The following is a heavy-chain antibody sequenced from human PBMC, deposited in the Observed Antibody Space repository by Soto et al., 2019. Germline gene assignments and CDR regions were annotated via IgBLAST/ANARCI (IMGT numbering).Heavy chain of an antibody. CDR1: GGSISSYY. CDR2: IYYSGST. D-gene: IGHD3-10*01. V-gene: IGHV4-59*01. J-gene: IGHJ6*02. Sequence: SETLSLTCTVSGGSISSYYWSWIRQPPGKGLEWIGYIYYSGSTNYNPSLKSRVTISVDTSKNQFSLKLSSVTAADTAVYYCARDRYAAVRGVIDYYYGMDVWGQGTTVTVSS. CDR3: ARDRYAAVRGVIDYYYGMDV.